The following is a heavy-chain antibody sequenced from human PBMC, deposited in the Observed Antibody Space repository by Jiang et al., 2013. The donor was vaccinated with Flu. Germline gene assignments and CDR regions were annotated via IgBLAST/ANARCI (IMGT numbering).Heavy chain of an antibody. J-gene: IGHJ4*02. V-gene: IGHV3-21*01. CDR3: AREGHAPPYCSSTSCYDY. CDR2: ISSSSSYI. CDR1: GFTFSSYS. D-gene: IGHD2-2*01. Sequence: QLLESGGGLVKPGGSLRLSCAASGFTFSSYSMNWVRQAPGKGLEWVSSISSSSSYIYYADSVKGRFTISRDNAKNSLYLQMNSLRAEDTAVYYCAREGHAPPYCSSTSCYDYWGQGTLVTVSS.